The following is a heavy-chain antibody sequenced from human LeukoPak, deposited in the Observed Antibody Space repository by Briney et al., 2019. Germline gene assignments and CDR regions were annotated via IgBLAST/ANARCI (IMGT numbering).Heavy chain of an antibody. Sequence: GGSLRLSCAASGFTVSSNYMSWVRHAPRKGLEWVSVIYSGGSTYYADSVEGRFTISRDKSKNTLYLQMNSLRAADTAVYYCATEPHVGALLYQFDYRGEGALGSVSS. CDR1: GFTVSSNY. J-gene: IGHJ4*02. D-gene: IGHD1-26*01. CDR2: IYSGGST. CDR3: ATEPHVGALLYQFDY. V-gene: IGHV3-53*01.